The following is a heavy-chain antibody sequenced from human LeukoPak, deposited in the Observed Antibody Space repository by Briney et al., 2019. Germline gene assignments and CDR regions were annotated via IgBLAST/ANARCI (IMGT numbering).Heavy chain of an antibody. J-gene: IGHJ4*02. CDR3: AREGDYYGSGIDY. V-gene: IGHV4-30-2*01. CDR2: IYHSGST. CDR1: GGSISSGGYS. Sequence: SGTLSLTCAVSGGSISSGGYSWSWIRQPPGKGLEWIGYIYHSGSTYYNPSLKSRVTISVDRSKNQFSLKLSSVTAADTAVYYCAREGDYYGSGIDYWGQGTLVTVSS. D-gene: IGHD3-10*01.